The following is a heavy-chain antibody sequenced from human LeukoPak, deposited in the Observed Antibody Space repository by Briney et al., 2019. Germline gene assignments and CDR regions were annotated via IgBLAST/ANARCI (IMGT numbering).Heavy chain of an antibody. V-gene: IGHV1-58*01. D-gene: IGHD3-3*01. CDR1: GYTFTAYT. CDR3: AGGGGGLDFWGGFQGGGGGY. Sequence: SVKVSCKTSGYTFTAYTLNWVRQAPGQRLEWIGWIVVGSGNTNYAQKFQERVTITRDMSTSTAYMELSSLRSEDTAVYYCAGGGGGLDFWGGFQGGGGGYWGQGTLVTVSS. J-gene: IGHJ4*02. CDR2: IVVGSGNT.